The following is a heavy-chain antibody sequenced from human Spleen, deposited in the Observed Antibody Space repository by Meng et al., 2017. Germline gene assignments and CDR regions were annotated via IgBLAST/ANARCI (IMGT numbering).Heavy chain of an antibody. J-gene: IGHJ4*02. CDR1: GYTFTSYA. CDR3: ARDEDISAAGKLFGDY. Sequence: QGQLGQSGAEVKKPGASVKVSCKASGYTFTSYAMHWVRQAPGQRLEWMGWINAGNGNTKYSQKFQGRVTITRDTSASTAYMELSSLRSEDTAVYYCARDEDISAAGKLFGDYWGQGTLVTVSS. D-gene: IGHD6-13*01. CDR2: INAGNGNT. V-gene: IGHV1-3*01.